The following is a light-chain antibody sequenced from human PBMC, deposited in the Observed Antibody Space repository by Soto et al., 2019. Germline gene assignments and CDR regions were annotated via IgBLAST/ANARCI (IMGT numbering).Light chain of an antibody. CDR3: QQYYIYPPT. CDR2: AAS. J-gene: IGKJ4*01. Sequence: AIRMTQSPSSFSASTGDRVTITCRASQSIGTYLAWYQQIPGRAPKLLIFAASTLQRGVPSRFIGSGSGTDVTFSISCLQSEDFATYYCQQYYIYPPTFGGGTKVEIK. CDR1: QSIGTY. V-gene: IGKV1-8*01.